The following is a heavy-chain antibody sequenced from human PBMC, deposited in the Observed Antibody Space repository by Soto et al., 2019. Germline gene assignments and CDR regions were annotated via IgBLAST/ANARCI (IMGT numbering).Heavy chain of an antibody. CDR2: LYYRGNT. CDR3: ARDVTTRTSTYYYAMDV. D-gene: IGHD4-4*01. V-gene: IGHV4-31*03. J-gene: IGHJ6*02. CDR1: GGSINSGGYY. Sequence: SETLSLTCTVSGGSINSGGYYWNWIRQHPGKGLEWLGYLYYRGNTYYNPSLKSRITISGDTSKNQFSLKLSSVTAADTAVYYCARDVTTRTSTYYYAMDVWGQGTTVTVSS.